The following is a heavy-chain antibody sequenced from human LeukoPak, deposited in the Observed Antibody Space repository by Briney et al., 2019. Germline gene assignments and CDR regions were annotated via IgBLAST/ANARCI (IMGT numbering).Heavy chain of an antibody. CDR2: IYYSGST. Sequence: PSETLSLTCTVSGGSISSYYWSWIRQPPGKGLEWIGYIYYSGSTNYNPSLKSRVTISVDTSKNQFSLKLSSVTAADTAVYYCARLGYCSGGSCRYPWGQGTLVTVSS. D-gene: IGHD2-15*01. CDR1: GGSISSYY. CDR3: ARLGYCSGGSCRYP. J-gene: IGHJ5*02. V-gene: IGHV4-59*08.